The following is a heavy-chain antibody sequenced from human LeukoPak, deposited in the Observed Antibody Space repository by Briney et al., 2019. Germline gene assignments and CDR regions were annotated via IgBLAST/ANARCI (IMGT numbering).Heavy chain of an antibody. CDR3: ARDFPLPTVTTGRFYGFNY. CDR1: GYTFTSYG. V-gene: IGHV1-18*01. Sequence: ASVRVSCKASGYTFTSYGISWVRQAPGQGLEWMGWISAYNGNTNYAQKLQGRVTMTTDTSTSTAYMELRSLRSDDTAVYYCARDFPLPTVTTGRFYGFNYGGKEPLVTVSS. D-gene: IGHD4-17*01. J-gene: IGHJ4*02. CDR2: ISAYNGNT.